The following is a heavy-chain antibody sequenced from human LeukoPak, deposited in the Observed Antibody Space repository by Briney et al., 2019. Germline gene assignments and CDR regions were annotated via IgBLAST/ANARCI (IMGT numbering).Heavy chain of an antibody. CDR3: ARHGGLLWFGETYYFDY. CDR2: IYPGDSDT. V-gene: IGHV5-51*01. Sequence: GESLKISCKGSGYSFTSYWIGWVRQMPGKGLEWMGIIYPGDSDTRYSPSFQGQVTISADKSISTAYLQWSSLQASDTAMYYCARHGGLLWFGETYYFDYWGQGTLVTVSS. CDR1: GYSFTSYW. D-gene: IGHD3-10*01. J-gene: IGHJ4*02.